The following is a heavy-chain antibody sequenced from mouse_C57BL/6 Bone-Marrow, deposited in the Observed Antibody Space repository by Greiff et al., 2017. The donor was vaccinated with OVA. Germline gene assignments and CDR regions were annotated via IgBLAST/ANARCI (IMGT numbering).Heavy chain of an antibody. CDR3: ARYYYGSFAY. D-gene: IGHD1-2*01. CDR2: INYDGSST. Sequence: VQLKESEGGLVQPGSSMKLSCTASGFTFSDYYMAWVRQVPEKGLEWVANINYDGSSTYYLDSLKSRFIISRDNAKNILYLQMSSLKSEDTATYYCARYYYGSFAYWGQGTLVTVSA. J-gene: IGHJ3*01. CDR1: GFTFSDYY. V-gene: IGHV5-16*01.